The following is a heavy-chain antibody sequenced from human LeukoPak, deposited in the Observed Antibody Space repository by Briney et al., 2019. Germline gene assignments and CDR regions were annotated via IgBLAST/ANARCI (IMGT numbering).Heavy chain of an antibody. CDR2: ISWNSGSI. D-gene: IGHD3-22*01. J-gene: IGHJ4*02. Sequence: PGGSLRLSCAASGFTFGDYAMPWVRQAPGKGLEWVSGISWNSGSIGYADSVKGRFTISRDNAKNSLYLQMNSLRAEDTALYYCAKDIGRYYYDSSGYYAPGGDYWGQGTVVTVSS. V-gene: IGHV3-9*01. CDR1: GFTFGDYA. CDR3: AKDIGRYYYDSSGYYAPGGDY.